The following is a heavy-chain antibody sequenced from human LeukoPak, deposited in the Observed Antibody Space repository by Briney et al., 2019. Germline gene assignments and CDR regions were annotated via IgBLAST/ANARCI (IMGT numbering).Heavy chain of an antibody. CDR1: GGSISSGDYY. Sequence: SETLSLTCTVSGGSISSGDYYWSWIRQPPGKGLEWIGYIYHSGSTYYNPSLKSRITISVDRSKNQFSLKLNSVTAADTAVYYCAREEAARPFDHWGQGTLVTVSS. V-gene: IGHV4-30-2*01. D-gene: IGHD6-6*01. CDR3: AREEAARPFDH. J-gene: IGHJ4*02. CDR2: IYHSGST.